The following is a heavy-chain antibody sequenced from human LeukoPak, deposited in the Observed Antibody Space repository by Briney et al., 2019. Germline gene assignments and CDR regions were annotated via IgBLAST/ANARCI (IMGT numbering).Heavy chain of an antibody. CDR1: GGSFSGYY. CDR2: INHSGST. D-gene: IGHD2-2*01. J-gene: IGHJ5*02. Sequence: SETLSLTCAVYGGSFSGYYWSWIRQPPGKGLEWIGEINHSGSTNYNPSLKSRVTISVDTPKNQFSLKLSSVTAADTAVYYCARTPSNVVVPAAIEDRGPNWFDPWGQGTLVTVSS. CDR3: ARTPSNVVVPAAIEDRGPNWFDP. V-gene: IGHV4-34*01.